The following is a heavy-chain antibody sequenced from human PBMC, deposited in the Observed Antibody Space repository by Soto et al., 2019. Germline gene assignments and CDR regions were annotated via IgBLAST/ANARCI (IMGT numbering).Heavy chain of an antibody. CDR2: IYYSGST. Sequence: QVQLQESGPGLVKPSQTLSLTCTVSGGSISSGDYYWSWIRQPPGKGLEWIGYIYYSGSTYYNPYLKSRVTISVDTSKNQFSLKLSSVTAADTAVYYCARAEGGVVAANTFDYWGQGTLVTVSS. V-gene: IGHV4-30-4*01. J-gene: IGHJ4*02. CDR1: GGSISSGDYY. CDR3: ARAEGGVVAANTFDY. D-gene: IGHD2-15*01.